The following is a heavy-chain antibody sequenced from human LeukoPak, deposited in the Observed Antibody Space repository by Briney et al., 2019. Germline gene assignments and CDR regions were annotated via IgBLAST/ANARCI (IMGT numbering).Heavy chain of an antibody. CDR3: ARMGQSSGGVEA. Sequence: GGSLRLSCAASGFTFSSYSMNWVRQAPGKGLEWVSSISSSSSYIYYADSVKGRFTISRDNAKNSLYLQMNSLRAEDTAVYYCARMGQSSGGVEAWGQGTLVTVSS. V-gene: IGHV3-21*01. CDR2: ISSSSSYI. CDR1: GFTFSSYS. D-gene: IGHD6-19*01. J-gene: IGHJ5*02.